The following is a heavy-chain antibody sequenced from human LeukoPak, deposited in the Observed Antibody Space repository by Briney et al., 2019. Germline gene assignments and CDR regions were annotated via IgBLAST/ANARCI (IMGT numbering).Heavy chain of an antibody. CDR3: AREHFATFDY. D-gene: IGHD2/OR15-2a*01. J-gene: IGHJ4*02. CDR2: ISSSGDYI. Sequence: GRSLRLSCAASGFTFDDYAMHWVRHAPGKGLEWVSFISSSGDYIYYADSVKGRFTVSRDNARNSLYLQMNSLRAEDTAVYYCAREHFATFDYWGQGTLVTVSS. V-gene: IGHV3-21*01. CDR1: GFTFDDYA.